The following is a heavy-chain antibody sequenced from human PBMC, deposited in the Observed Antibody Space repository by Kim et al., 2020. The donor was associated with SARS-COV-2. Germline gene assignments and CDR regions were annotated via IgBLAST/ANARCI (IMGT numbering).Heavy chain of an antibody. CDR3: ARSIAVAGTYHNWFDP. D-gene: IGHD6-19*01. CDR2: IYPGDSDN. Sequence: GESLKISCKGSGYSFTSYWIGWVRQMPGKGLEWMGIIYPGDSDNRYSPSVQGQVTISADKSISTAYLQWSSLKASDTAMYYCARSIAVAGTYHNWFDPWGHGTLVTVSS. J-gene: IGHJ5*02. CDR1: GYSFTSYW. V-gene: IGHV5-51*01.